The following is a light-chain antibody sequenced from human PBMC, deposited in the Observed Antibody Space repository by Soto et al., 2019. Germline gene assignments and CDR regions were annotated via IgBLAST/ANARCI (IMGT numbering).Light chain of an antibody. Sequence: QSVLTQPPSVSGSPGQSVTISCTGSSSDIGTYNRVSWYQHLPGRAPKLIIFEVTYRPSGVPDRFSGSKSGNTASLTISGLRTEDEADYYCNSYTTSTTWVFGGGTQLTVL. J-gene: IGLJ7*01. CDR3: NSYTTSTTWV. V-gene: IGLV2-18*02. CDR1: SSDIGTYNR. CDR2: EVT.